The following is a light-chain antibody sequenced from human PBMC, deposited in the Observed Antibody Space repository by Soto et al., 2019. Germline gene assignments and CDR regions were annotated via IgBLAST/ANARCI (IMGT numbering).Light chain of an antibody. CDR2: EDS. V-gene: IGLV2-23*01. CDR1: SSDVGGYRL. J-gene: IGLJ1*01. Sequence: QSALTQPASVSGSPGQSITISCTGTSSDVGGYRLVSWYQQHPRKAPKLIIYEDSGRPSGVSLRFSASKSGNTASLTISGLQAEDEANYYCCSFAGGSTYVFGSGTKVTVL. CDR3: CSFAGGSTYV.